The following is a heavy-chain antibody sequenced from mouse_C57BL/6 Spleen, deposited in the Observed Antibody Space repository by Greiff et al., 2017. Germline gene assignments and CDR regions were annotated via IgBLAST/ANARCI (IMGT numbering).Heavy chain of an antibody. CDR3: SRGGNYEDYAMDY. V-gene: IGHV1-39*01. J-gene: IGHJ4*01. D-gene: IGHD2-1*01. CDR2: INPNYGTT. Sequence: EVKLQQSGPELVKPGASVKISCKASGYSFTDYNMNWVKQSNGKSLEWIGVINPNYGTTSYNQKFKGKATLTVDQSSSTAYMQLISLTSEDSAVYYCSRGGNYEDYAMDYWGQGTSVTVSS. CDR1: GYSFTDYN.